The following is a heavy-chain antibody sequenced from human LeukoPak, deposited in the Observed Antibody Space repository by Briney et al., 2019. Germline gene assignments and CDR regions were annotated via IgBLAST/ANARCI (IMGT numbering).Heavy chain of an antibody. Sequence: PGGSLRLSCAASGFTFSNYAMSWVRQAPGRGLEWVSAISGSGDYTNYADSVKGRFTISRDNAKNSLYLQMNSLRAEDTAVYYCAREGAWYYDSSGYYYGGAGKGFDYWGQGTLVTVSS. CDR1: GFTFSNYA. J-gene: IGHJ4*02. CDR2: ISGSGDYT. CDR3: AREGAWYYDSSGYYYGGAGKGFDY. V-gene: IGHV3-23*01. D-gene: IGHD3-22*01.